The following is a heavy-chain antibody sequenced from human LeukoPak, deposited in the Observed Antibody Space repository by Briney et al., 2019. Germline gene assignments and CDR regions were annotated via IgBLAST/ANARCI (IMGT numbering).Heavy chain of an antibody. V-gene: IGHV3-21*01. CDR3: ARDGGDYYDSSGYPFHH. Sequence: KPGGSLRLSCTASGFTFSGLNVHWVRQAPGRGLEWVSCISTSSEFTYYADSVKGRFTISRDNAKNSVYLQMNSLRAEDTAVYYCARDGGDYYDSSGYPFHHWGQGTLVTVSS. CDR2: ISTSSEFT. J-gene: IGHJ1*01. D-gene: IGHD3-22*01. CDR1: GFTFSGLN.